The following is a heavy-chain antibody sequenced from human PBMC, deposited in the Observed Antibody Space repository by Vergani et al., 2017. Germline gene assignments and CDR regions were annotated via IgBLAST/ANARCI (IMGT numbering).Heavy chain of an antibody. J-gene: IGHJ5*02. Sequence: QVQLVESGGGVVQSGGSLRLSCAASGFTFSNYGIHWVRQAPGKGLEWVAFIRYDGINKYYADSVKGRFTISRDNAKNSLYLQMNSLRAEDTALYYCAKGIGTRYCSSTSCPNWFDPWGQGTLVTVSS. V-gene: IGHV3-30*02. CDR2: IRYDGINK. CDR1: GFTFSNYG. CDR3: AKGIGTRYCSSTSCPNWFDP. D-gene: IGHD2-2*01.